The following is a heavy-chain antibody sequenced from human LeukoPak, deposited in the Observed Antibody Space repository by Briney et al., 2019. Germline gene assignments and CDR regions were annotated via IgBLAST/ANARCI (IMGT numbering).Heavy chain of an antibody. D-gene: IGHD5-12*01. CDR2: ISSSGSTI. CDR1: GFTFSSYE. CDR3: ARDESGYDYAREDY. Sequence: GGSLRLSCAASGFTFSSYEMNWVRQAPGKGLEWVSYISSSGSTIYYADSVKGRFTISRDNAKNSLYLQMNSLRAEDTAVYYCARDESGYDYAREDYWGQGTLVTVSS. V-gene: IGHV3-48*03. J-gene: IGHJ4*02.